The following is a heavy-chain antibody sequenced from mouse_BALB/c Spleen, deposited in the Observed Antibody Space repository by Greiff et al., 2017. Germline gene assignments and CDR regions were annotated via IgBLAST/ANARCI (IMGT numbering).Heavy chain of an antibody. D-gene: IGHD1-2*01. J-gene: IGHJ3*01. CDR1: GFTFSSYA. Sequence: EVQVVESGGGLVKPGGSLKLSCAASGFTFSSYAMSWVRQTPEKRLEWVASISSGGSTYYPDSVKGRFTISRDNARNILYLQMSSLRSEDTAMYYCARDYYGSWFAYWGQGTLVTVSA. CDR2: ISSGGST. V-gene: IGHV5-6-5*01. CDR3: ARDYYGSWFAY.